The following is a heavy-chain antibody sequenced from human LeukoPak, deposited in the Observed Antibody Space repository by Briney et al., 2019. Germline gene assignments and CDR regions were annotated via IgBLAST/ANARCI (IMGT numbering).Heavy chain of an antibody. J-gene: IGHJ5*02. D-gene: IGHD1-26*01. CDR1: GYTFTSYG. V-gene: IGHV1-18*01. CDR3: ARQVGATTRNWFDP. Sequence: ASVKVSCKASGYTFTSYGISWVRQAPGQGLEWMGWISAYNGNTNYAQKLQGRVTMTTDTSTSTAYMELRSLRSDDTAVYYCARQVGATTRNWFDPWGQGTLVTVSS. CDR2: ISAYNGNT.